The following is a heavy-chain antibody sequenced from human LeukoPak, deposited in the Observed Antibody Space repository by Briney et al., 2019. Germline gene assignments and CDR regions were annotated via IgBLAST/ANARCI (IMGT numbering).Heavy chain of an antibody. V-gene: IGHV1-24*01. J-gene: IGHJ5*02. Sequence: ASVKVSCKASGYTFTSYGISWVRQAPGKGLEWMGGFDPEDGETIYAQKFQGRVTMTEDTSTDTAYMELSSLRSEDTAVYYCATAIGSGIDWFDPWGQGTLVTVSS. CDR3: ATAIGSGIDWFDP. D-gene: IGHD3-10*01. CDR2: FDPEDGET. CDR1: GYTFTSYG.